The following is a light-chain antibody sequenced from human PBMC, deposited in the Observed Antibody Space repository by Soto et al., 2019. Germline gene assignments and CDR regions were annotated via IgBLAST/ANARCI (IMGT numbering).Light chain of an antibody. CDR1: QTINNW. J-gene: IGKJ1*01. Sequence: DVQMTQSPSTLSASVGDRVTITCRASQTINNWLAWYQQRPGKAPTFLIYKTSTLETGVPSRFSGSGSGTDFTLTISGLQPEDFAIYYCQQYNTFSGTFGPGTKVEIK. V-gene: IGKV1-5*03. CDR3: QQYNTFSGT. CDR2: KTS.